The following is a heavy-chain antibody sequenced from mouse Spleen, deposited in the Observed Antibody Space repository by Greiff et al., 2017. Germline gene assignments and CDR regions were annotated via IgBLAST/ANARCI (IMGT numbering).Heavy chain of an antibody. CDR3: ARDYGSSYVDY. J-gene: IGHJ2*01. Sequence: EVQLVESGGDLVKPGGSLKLSCAASGFTFSSYGMSWVRQTPDKRLEWVATISSGGSYTYYPDSVKGRFTISRDNAKNTLYLQMSSLKSEDTATYYCARDYGSSYVDYWGQGTTLTVSS. D-gene: IGHD1-1*01. CDR2: ISSGGSYT. V-gene: IGHV5-6*01. CDR1: GFTFSSYG.